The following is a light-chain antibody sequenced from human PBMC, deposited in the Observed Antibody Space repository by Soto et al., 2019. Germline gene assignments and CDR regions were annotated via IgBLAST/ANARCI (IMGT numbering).Light chain of an antibody. J-gene: IGKJ5*01. CDR1: QGTTNY. Sequence: DIQLTQSPSFLSASVGDRVTITCRASQGTTNYLAWYQQKPGKAPKLLIYGASTLQNGVPSRFGGSGFGTEFTLTISSLQPEDFATYYCQQLTHYPITFGQGTRLEIK. V-gene: IGKV1-9*01. CDR2: GAS. CDR3: QQLTHYPIT.